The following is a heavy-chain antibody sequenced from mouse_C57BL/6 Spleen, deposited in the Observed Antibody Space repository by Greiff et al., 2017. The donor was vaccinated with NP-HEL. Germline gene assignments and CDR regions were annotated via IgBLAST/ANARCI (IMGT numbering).Heavy chain of an antibody. CDR1: GYTFTSYW. D-gene: IGHD2-4*01. J-gene: IGHJ4*01. CDR3: ARGGYDYDRGYAMDY. Sequence: QVQLQQPGAELVRPGSSVKLSCKASGYTFTSYWMDWVKQRPGQGLEWIGNIYPSDSETHYNQKFKDKATLTVDKSSSTAYMQLSSLTSEDSAVYYCARGGYDYDRGYAMDYWGQGTSVTVSS. V-gene: IGHV1-61*01. CDR2: IYPSDSET.